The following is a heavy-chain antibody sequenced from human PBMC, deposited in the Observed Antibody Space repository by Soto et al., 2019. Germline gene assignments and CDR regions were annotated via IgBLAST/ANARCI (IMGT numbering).Heavy chain of an antibody. V-gene: IGHV3-21*01. CDR3: ARDEYYGSGRFGGMDV. Sequence: EVQLVESGGGLVKPGGSLRLSCAASGFTFSSYSMNWVRQAPGKGLEWVSSISSSSSYIYYADSVKGRFTISRDNAKNSLYLQMNSLRAEDTAVYYCARDEYYGSGRFGGMDVWGQGTTVTVSS. CDR2: ISSSSSYI. D-gene: IGHD3-10*01. CDR1: GFTFSSYS. J-gene: IGHJ6*02.